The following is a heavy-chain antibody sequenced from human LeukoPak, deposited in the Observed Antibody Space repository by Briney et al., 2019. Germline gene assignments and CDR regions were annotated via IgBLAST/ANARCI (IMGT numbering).Heavy chain of an antibody. J-gene: IGHJ4*02. CDR2: ISPSSSYT. CDR1: GFTFSDYY. V-gene: IGHV3-11*03. Sequence: KPGGSLRLSCAASGFTFSDYYLSWVRQAPGKGLEWVSFISPSSSYTNYADSVKGRFTISRDNAKNSLYLQMSSLRAEDTAVYYCARLWGGSSGHYYWGQGTLVTVSS. CDR3: ARLWGGSSGHYY. D-gene: IGHD6-19*01.